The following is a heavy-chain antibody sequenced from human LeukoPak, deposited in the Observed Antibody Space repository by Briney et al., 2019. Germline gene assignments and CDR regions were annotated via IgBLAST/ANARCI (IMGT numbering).Heavy chain of an antibody. CDR1: GVSFSIYN. Sequence: GGSLRLSCAASGVSFSIYNMTWVCQAPGKGLEWVSPISVSGGSTFYTDSGKGRFPLSRDKSKNTRYLQMNSLEVEAPAVYYCAKLCREYCFSTTCPNWIAPWGEGTLVTVSS. CDR2: ISVSGGST. J-gene: IGHJ5*02. V-gene: IGHV3-23*01. D-gene: IGHD2-2*01. CDR3: AKLCREYCFSTTCPNWIAP.